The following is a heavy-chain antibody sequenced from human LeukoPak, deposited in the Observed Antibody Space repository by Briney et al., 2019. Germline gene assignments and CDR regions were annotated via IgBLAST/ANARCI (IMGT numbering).Heavy chain of an antibody. CDR3: ARVGYPDIVVVPDNWFDP. D-gene: IGHD2-2*01. V-gene: IGHV1-69*01. J-gene: IGHJ5*02. CDR2: IIPIFGTA. CDR1: GGTFSSYA. Sequence: GSSVKVSCKASGGTFSSYAISWVRQAPGQGLEWMGGIIPIFGTANYAQKFQGRVTITADESTSTAYMELSSLRSEDTAVYYCARVGYPDIVVVPDNWFDPWGQGTLATVSS.